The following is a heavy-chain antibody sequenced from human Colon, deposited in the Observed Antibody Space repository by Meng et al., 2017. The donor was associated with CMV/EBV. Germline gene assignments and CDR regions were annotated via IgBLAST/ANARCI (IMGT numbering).Heavy chain of an antibody. CDR2: ISWNSGSI. CDR1: GFTFDDYA. J-gene: IGHJ6*02. D-gene: IGHD5-12*01. CDR3: ARAGYDPSYYYYYGMDV. V-gene: IGHV3-9*01. Sequence: SLKISCAASGFTFDDYAMHWVRQAPGKGLEWVSGISWNSGSIGYADSVKGRFTISRDNAKNSLYLQMNSLRAEDTALYYCARAGYDPSYYYYYGMDVWGQGTTVTVSS.